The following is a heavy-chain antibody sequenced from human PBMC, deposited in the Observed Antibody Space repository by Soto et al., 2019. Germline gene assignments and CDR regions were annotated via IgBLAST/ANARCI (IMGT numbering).Heavy chain of an antibody. J-gene: IGHJ4*02. CDR1: GFTFDDYA. D-gene: IGHD5-18*01. Sequence: EVQLVESGGGLVQPGRSLRLSCAASGFTFDDYAMHWVRQAPGKGLEWVSVSNWNAGRLGYADSVKGRFTISKEIAKDSLYLPLNSLSSEDTALCYCAKALSGYTYGPFDNWGRGTMVTVSS. CDR2: SNWNAGRL. V-gene: IGHV3-9*01. CDR3: AKALSGYTYGPFDN.